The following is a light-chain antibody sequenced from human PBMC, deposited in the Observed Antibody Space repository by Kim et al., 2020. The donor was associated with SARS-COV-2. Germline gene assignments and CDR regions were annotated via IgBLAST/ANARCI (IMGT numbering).Light chain of an antibody. CDR3: QKCDSAPWT. CDR2: AAS. CDR1: QDISNY. Sequence: ASVGDRVTMTCRASQDISNYLAWFQLKPGKAPKLLIYAASALQPGVPSRFSGSGSGTDFTLTVTSLQPEDVATYYCQKCDSAPWTFGQGTKVDIK. J-gene: IGKJ1*01. V-gene: IGKV1-27*01.